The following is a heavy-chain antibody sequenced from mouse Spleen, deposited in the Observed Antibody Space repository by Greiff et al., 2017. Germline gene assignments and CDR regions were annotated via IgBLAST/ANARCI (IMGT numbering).Heavy chain of an antibody. CDR1: GFTFRDYG. V-gene: IGHV5-17*01. J-gene: IGHJ1*01. CDR3: ARRDYLYFDV. CDR2: ISSGSSTI. Sequence: EVKLVESGGGLVKPGGSLKLSCAASGFTFRDYGMHWVRQAPEKGLEWVAYISSGSSTIYYADTGKGRFTISRDNAKNTLFLQMTSLRSEDTAMYYCARRDYLYFDVWGAGTTVTVSS.